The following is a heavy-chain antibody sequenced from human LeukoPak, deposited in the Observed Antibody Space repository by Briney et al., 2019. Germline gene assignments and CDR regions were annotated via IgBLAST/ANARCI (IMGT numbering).Heavy chain of an antibody. J-gene: IGHJ6*02. V-gene: IGHV4-59*08. CDR3: ARGEWELSEYYYYGMDV. D-gene: IGHD1-26*01. Sequence: SETLSLTCTVSGGSISSYYWSWIRQPPGKGLEWIGYIYYSGSTNYNPSLKSRVTISVDTSKNQFSLKLSSVTAADTAVYYCARGEWELSEYYYYGMDVWGQGTTVTVSS. CDR1: GGSISSYY. CDR2: IYYSGST.